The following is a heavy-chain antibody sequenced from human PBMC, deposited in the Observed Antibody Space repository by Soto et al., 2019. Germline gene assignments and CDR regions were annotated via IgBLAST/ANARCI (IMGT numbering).Heavy chain of an antibody. D-gene: IGHD3-22*01. J-gene: IGHJ4*02. CDR2: ISYDGSNK. CDR3: AKAGPYDSSGYGPFDY. Sequence: PGGSLRLSCAASGFTFSSYGVHWVRQAPGKGLEWVAVISYDGSNKYYADSVKGRFTISRDNSKNTLYLQMNSLRAEDTAVYYCAKAGPYDSSGYGPFDYWGQGTLVTVSS. V-gene: IGHV3-30*18. CDR1: GFTFSSYG.